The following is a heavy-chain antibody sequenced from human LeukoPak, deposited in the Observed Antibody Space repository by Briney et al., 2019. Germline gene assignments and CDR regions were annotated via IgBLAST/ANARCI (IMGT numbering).Heavy chain of an antibody. J-gene: IGHJ4*02. CDR2: IYHSGST. CDR1: GGSISSGGYY. CDR3: ATTGGDPDY. D-gene: IGHD1-1*01. V-gene: IGHV4-30-2*01. Sequence: SETLSLTCTVSGGSISSGGYYWSWIRQPPGKGLEWIGYIYHSGSTYYNPSLKSRVTISVDRSKNQFSLKLSSVTAADTAVYYCATTGGDPDYWGQGTLVTVSS.